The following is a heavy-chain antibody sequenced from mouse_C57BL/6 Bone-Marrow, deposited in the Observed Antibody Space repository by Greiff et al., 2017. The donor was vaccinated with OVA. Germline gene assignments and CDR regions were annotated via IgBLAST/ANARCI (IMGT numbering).Heavy chain of an antibody. D-gene: IGHD1-1*01. Sequence: QVQLQQPGAELVKPGASVKLSCKASGYTFTSYWMQWVKQRPGQGLEWIGEIDPSDSYTNYNQKFKGKATFTVDTSSSTAYMQLSSLTSEDSAVYYCAREGYYYGNFFAYWGQGTLVTVSA. V-gene: IGHV1-50*01. CDR3: AREGYYYGNFFAY. CDR2: IDPSDSYT. J-gene: IGHJ3*01. CDR1: GYTFTSYW.